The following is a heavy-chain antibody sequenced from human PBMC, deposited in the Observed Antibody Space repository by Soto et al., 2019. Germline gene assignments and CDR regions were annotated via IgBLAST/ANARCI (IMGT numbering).Heavy chain of an antibody. CDR3: ARGGVVVTAVDYYYYYGMDV. V-gene: IGHV3-53*01. Sequence: EVQLVESGGGLIQPGGSLRLSCAASGFPVSSNYMSWVRQAPGKGLEWVSVIYSGGSIYYADPVKGRFTISRDNSKNTLYLQMNSLRAEDTAVYYCARGGVVVTAVDYYYYYGMDVWGQGTTVTVSS. CDR1: GFPVSSNY. J-gene: IGHJ6*02. D-gene: IGHD2-21*02. CDR2: IYSGGSI.